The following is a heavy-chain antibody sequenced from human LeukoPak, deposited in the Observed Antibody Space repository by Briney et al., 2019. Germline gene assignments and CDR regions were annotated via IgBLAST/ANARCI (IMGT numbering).Heavy chain of an antibody. Sequence: GGSLRLSCAASGFTFDDYGMSWVRQAPGKGLEWVSSINSRSNDIYYADSVKGRFTISRDNAKNSLYLQMNSLRAEDTAVYYCAREGRAYRYSSSWYPTPSWFDPWGQGTLVTVPS. CDR3: AREGRAYRYSSSWYPTPSWFDP. D-gene: IGHD6-13*01. CDR2: INSRSNDI. CDR1: GFTFDDYG. J-gene: IGHJ5*02. V-gene: IGHV3-21*06.